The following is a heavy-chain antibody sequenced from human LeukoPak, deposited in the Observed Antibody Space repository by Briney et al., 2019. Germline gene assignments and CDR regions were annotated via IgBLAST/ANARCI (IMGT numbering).Heavy chain of an antibody. J-gene: IGHJ4*02. CDR3: AKDVAAAGFDY. CDR1: GFTFSSYS. V-gene: IGHV3-23*01. D-gene: IGHD6-13*01. Sequence: GGSLRLSCAASGFTFSSYSMNWVRQAPGKGLEWVSSISGTGVNTYYADSVKGRFTISRDNSKNTLYLQMNSLRAEDTAVYSCAKDVAAAGFDYWGQGTLVTVSS. CDR2: ISGTGVNT.